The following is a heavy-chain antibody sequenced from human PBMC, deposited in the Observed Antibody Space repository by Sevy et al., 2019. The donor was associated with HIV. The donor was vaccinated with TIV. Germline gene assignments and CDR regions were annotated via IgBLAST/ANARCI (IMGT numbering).Heavy chain of an antibody. CDR1: GFTFSTYW. CDR3: ARDSRY. J-gene: IGHJ4*02. Sequence: GGCLRLSCAASGFTFSTYWMHWVRQTPGKGLVWVSRINTDGSTTTYADSVKGRFTISRDNAKKTLYLQMNRLRAEDTAVYYCARDSRYWGQGTLVTVSS. CDR2: INTDGSTT. V-gene: IGHV3-74*01.